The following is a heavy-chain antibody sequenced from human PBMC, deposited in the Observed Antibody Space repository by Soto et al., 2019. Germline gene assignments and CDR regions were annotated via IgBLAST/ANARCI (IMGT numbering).Heavy chain of an antibody. V-gene: IGHV5-10-1*01. Sequence: GEALKISCKGSGYSFTSYWISWVRQMPGKGLEWMGRIDPSDSYTNYSPSFQGHVTISADKSISTAYLQWSSLKASDTAMYYCARTSRQSRGYSYGHEGMDVWGQGTTVTVS. CDR3: ARTSRQSRGYSYGHEGMDV. CDR2: IDPSDSYT. D-gene: IGHD5-18*01. CDR1: GYSFTSYW. J-gene: IGHJ6*01.